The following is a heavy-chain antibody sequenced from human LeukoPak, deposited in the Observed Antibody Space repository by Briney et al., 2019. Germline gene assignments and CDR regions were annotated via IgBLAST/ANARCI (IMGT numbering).Heavy chain of an antibody. CDR3: AREAARGGPPPKWDTDY. CDR2: INPNSGGT. Sequence: ASVKVSCKASGYTFTGYYMHWVRQAPGQGLDWMGWINPNSGGTNYAQKFQGRVTMTRDTSISTAYMELSRLRSDDTAVYYCAREAARGGPPPKWDTDYWGQGTLVPVSP. CDR1: GYTFTGYY. J-gene: IGHJ4*02. D-gene: IGHD1-26*01. V-gene: IGHV1-2*02.